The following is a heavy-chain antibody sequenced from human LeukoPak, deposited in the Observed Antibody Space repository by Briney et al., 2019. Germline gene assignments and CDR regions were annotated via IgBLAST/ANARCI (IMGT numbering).Heavy chain of an antibody. Sequence: GGSLRLSCAASGFTFDDYGMSWVRQAPGKGLEWVSGINWNGGSTGYADSVKGRFTISRDNAKNSLYLQMNSLRAEDTAVYYCAKDPGGGANTGAFDIWGQGTMVTVSS. CDR2: INWNGGST. CDR1: GFTFDDYG. CDR3: AKDPGGGANTGAFDI. J-gene: IGHJ3*02. D-gene: IGHD1-26*01. V-gene: IGHV3-20*04.